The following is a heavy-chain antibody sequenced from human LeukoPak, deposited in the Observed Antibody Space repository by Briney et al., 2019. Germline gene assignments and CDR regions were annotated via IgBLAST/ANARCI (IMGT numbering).Heavy chain of an antibody. V-gene: IGHV3-21*01. CDR3: ARDMGSYGMDV. Sequence: GGSLRLSCAASGFTFSSYSMNWVRQAPGKGLEWVSSISSSSSYIYYADSVKGRFTISRDNAENSLYLQMNSLRAEDTAVYYCARDMGSYGMDVWGQGTTVTVSS. D-gene: IGHD1-26*01. CDR2: ISSSSSYI. CDR1: GFTFSSYS. J-gene: IGHJ6*02.